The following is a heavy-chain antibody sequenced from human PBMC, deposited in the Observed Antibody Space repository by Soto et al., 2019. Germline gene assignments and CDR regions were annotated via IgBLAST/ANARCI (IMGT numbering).Heavy chain of an antibody. CDR1: GFTFSSYG. D-gene: IGHD5-12*01. J-gene: IGHJ4*02. Sequence: GGSMRLSCAASGFTFSSYGMHWVRQAPGKGLEWVAVIWYDGSNKYYADSVKGRFTISRDNSKNTLYLQMNSLRAEDTAVYYCARDHGYSGYDQPIYYFDYWGQGILVTVSS. V-gene: IGHV3-33*01. CDR2: IWYDGSNK. CDR3: ARDHGYSGYDQPIYYFDY.